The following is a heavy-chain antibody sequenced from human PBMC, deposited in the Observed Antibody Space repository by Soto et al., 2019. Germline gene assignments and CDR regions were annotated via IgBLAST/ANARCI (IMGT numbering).Heavy chain of an antibody. CDR2: MNPNSGNT. Sequence: QVQLVQSGAEVKKPGASVKVSCEASGYTFTSYDINWVRQATGQGLEWMGWMNPNSGNTGYAQKFQGRVTMTRNTSISTAYMELSSLRSEDTAVYYCARGSAYDFWSDNPNPHWGQGTLVTVSS. V-gene: IGHV1-8*01. J-gene: IGHJ1*01. D-gene: IGHD3-3*01. CDR1: GYTFTSYD. CDR3: ARGSAYDFWSDNPNPH.